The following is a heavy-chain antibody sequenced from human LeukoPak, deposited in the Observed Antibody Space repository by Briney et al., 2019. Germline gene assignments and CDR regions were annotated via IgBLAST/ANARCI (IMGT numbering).Heavy chain of an antibody. CDR3: AKVPYSDYGSGRPPFMDV. V-gene: IGHV3-23*01. Sequence: GGSLRLSGAASGFTFSNYAMSWVRQAPGKGLKWVSTISNTGSDTYYADSVQGRFTISRDNSENTLYLQMNNLRAEDTAIHYCAKVPYSDYGSGRPPFMDVWGQGTTVAVSS. J-gene: IGHJ6*02. CDR1: GFTFSNYA. CDR2: ISNTGSDT. D-gene: IGHD3-10*01.